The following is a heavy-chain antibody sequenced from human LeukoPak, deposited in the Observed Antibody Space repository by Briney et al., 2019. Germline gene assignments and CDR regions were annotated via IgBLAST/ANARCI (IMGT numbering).Heavy chain of an antibody. CDR1: GGSFSGYY. CDR2: INHSGST. J-gene: IGHJ4*02. D-gene: IGHD3-3*01. CDR3: ARGSNDFWSGYYLLDY. Sequence: PSETLSLTCAVYGGSFSGYYWSWIRQPPGKGLEWIGEINHSGSTNYNPSLKSRVTISVDTSKNQFSLKLSSVTAADTAVYYCARGSNDFWSGYYLLDYWGQGTLVTVSS. V-gene: IGHV4-34*01.